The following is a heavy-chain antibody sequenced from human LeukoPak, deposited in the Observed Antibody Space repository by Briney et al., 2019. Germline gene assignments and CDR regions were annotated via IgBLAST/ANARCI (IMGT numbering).Heavy chain of an antibody. D-gene: IGHD2-2*01. Sequence: ASVKVSCKASGYTFTSYGISWVRQAPGQGLEWMGWISAYNGNTNYAQKLQGRVTMTTDTSTGTAYMELRSLRSDDTAVYYCARDSLPAAIIPNWFDPWGQGTLVTVSS. CDR1: GYTFTSYG. J-gene: IGHJ5*02. CDR2: ISAYNGNT. V-gene: IGHV1-18*01. CDR3: ARDSLPAAIIPNWFDP.